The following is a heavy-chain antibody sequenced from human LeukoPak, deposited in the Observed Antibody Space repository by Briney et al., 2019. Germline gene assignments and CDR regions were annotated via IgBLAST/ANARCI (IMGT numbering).Heavy chain of an antibody. Sequence: SETLSLTCTVSGGSISSNNWWGWVRQPPGQGLEWIGEIYHSGSPNYNPSLKSRVTISVDKSRNHFSLNLSSVTAADTAVYYCARVNINNWHSCDYWGQGTLVTVSS. CDR1: GGSISSNNW. CDR3: ARVNINNWHSCDY. J-gene: IGHJ4*02. CDR2: IYHSGSP. V-gene: IGHV4-4*02. D-gene: IGHD1-1*01.